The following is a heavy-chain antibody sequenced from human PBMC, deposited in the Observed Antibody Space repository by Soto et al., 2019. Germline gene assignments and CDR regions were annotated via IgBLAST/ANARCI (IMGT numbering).Heavy chain of an antibody. J-gene: IGHJ4*02. CDR1: GYTFASYV. D-gene: IGHD3-22*01. V-gene: IGHV1-18*04. Sequence: ASVKVSCKASGYTFASYVISGVRHAPRQGPQWMGGISGYNSKTQYAERVQGRLTMTTEPYTSDEHMDVRSLRSEDTAVYYCVRDTYESSGYFDYWGRGTLVTVPS. CDR2: ISGYNSKT. CDR3: VRDTYESSGYFDY.